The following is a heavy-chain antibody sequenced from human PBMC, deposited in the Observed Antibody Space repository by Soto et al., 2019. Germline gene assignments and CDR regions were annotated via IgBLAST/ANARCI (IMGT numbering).Heavy chain of an antibody. Sequence: SETLSLTCTVSGGSISSYYWSRIRQPPGKGLEWIGYIYYSGSTNYNPSLKSRVTISVDTSKNQFSLKLSSVTAADTAVYYCARLVSYPYYFDYWGQGTLVTVSS. D-gene: IGHD6-6*01. V-gene: IGHV4-59*01. CDR1: GGSISSYY. CDR2: IYYSGST. J-gene: IGHJ4*02. CDR3: ARLVSYPYYFDY.